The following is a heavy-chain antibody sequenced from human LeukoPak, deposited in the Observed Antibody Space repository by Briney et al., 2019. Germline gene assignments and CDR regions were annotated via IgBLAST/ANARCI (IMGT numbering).Heavy chain of an antibody. CDR1: GFTFSDYW. Sequence: PGRSLRLSCTASGFTFSDYWMTWVRQAPGKGPEWVANIKQDGSQRYYVDSERGRFTISRDNAKNSLFLQMNGLRAEDTAVYYCARRGGSSSRRSPIDYWGQGTLVTVSS. CDR3: ARRGGSSSRRSPIDY. J-gene: IGHJ4*02. V-gene: IGHV3-7*01. CDR2: IKQDGSQR. D-gene: IGHD6-6*01.